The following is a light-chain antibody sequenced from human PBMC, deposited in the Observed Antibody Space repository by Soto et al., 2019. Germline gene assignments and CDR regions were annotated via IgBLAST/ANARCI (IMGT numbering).Light chain of an antibody. CDR1: SSDVGSYNR. CDR3: SLYTSTIPYV. CDR2: EVS. J-gene: IGLJ1*01. V-gene: IGLV2-18*01. Sequence: QSALTQPPSVSGSPGQSVTISCTGTSSDVGSYNRVSWYQQPPGTAPKLMIYEVSNRPSGVPDRFSGSKSGNTASLTISGLQAEDEADYYCSLYTSTIPYVFGSGTKLTVL.